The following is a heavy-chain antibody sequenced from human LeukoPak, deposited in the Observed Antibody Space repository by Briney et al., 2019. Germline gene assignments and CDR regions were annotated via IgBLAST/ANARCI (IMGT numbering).Heavy chain of an antibody. Sequence: PGGSLRLSCAASGFTFSSYWMHWVRQPPGKGLVWVSRVNSDGSSTTYADSVKGRFTISRDNAKNTLYLQMNSLRAEDTAVYYCARDYYGSGKTRWFDLWAREPWSPSPQ. D-gene: IGHD3-10*01. J-gene: IGHJ5*02. CDR3: ARDYYGSGKTRWFDL. CDR2: VNSDGSST. V-gene: IGHV3-74*01. CDR1: GFTFSSYW.